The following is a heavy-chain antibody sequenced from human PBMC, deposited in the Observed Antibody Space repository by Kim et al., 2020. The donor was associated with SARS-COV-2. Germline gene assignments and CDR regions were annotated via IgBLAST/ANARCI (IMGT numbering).Heavy chain of an antibody. J-gene: IGHJ4*02. Sequence: GGSLRLSCAASGFTFSNAWMNWVRQAPGKGLEWVGRIKSKTDGGTTDFPAPVKGRFTISRDDSKNTLYLHMNSLKTEDTAVYYCTTDLGRWYRGYFDYWGQGTLVTVSS. CDR3: TTDLGRWYRGYFDY. CDR1: GFTFSNAW. CDR2: IKSKTDGGTT. D-gene: IGHD6-13*01. V-gene: IGHV3-15*01.